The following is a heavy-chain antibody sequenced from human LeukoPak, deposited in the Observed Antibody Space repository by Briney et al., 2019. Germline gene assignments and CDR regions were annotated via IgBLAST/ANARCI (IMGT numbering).Heavy chain of an antibody. D-gene: IGHD6-19*01. J-gene: IGHJ3*02. CDR2: IIPIFGTA. CDR3: ARGVAGDAFDI. CDR1: GGTFSSYA. Sequence: ASVKVSCKASGGTFSSYAISWVRQAPGQGVEWMGGIIPIFGTANYAQKFQGRVTITADESTSTAYMELSSLRSEDTAVYYCARGVAGDAFDIWGQGTMVTVSS. V-gene: IGHV1-69*13.